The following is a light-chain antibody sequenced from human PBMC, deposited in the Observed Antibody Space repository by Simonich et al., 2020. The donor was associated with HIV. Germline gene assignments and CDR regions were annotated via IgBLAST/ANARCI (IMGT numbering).Light chain of an antibody. V-gene: IGKV4-1*01. CDR3: QQYYTTPPT. J-gene: IGKJ1*01. CDR2: WAA. Sequence: DIVMTQSPDSLAVSLGERAPINCKSSRNILYNSNNKNYLAWYQQKPGQPPNLLIDWAATRESGVPDRFSASGSGTDFTLTISSLQAEDVAVYYCQQYYTTPPTFGQGTKVEIK. CDR1: RNILYNSNNKNY.